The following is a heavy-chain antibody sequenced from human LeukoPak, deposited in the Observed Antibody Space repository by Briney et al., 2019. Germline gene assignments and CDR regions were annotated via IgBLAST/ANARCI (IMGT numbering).Heavy chain of an antibody. V-gene: IGHV3-33*01. CDR1: GFTFSSYG. D-gene: IGHD2-2*01. CDR3: ARDSYSDIVVVPAASADAFAI. J-gene: IGHJ3*02. Sequence: PGRSLRLSCAASGFTFSSYGMHWVRQAPGKGLEWVAVIWYDGSNKYYADSVKGRFTISRDNSKNTLYLQMNSLRAEDTAVYYCARDSYSDIVVVPAASADAFAIWGQGTMVTVSS. CDR2: IWYDGSNK.